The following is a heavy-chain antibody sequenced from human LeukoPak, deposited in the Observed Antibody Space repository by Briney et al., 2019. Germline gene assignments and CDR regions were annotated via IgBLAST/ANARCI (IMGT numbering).Heavy chain of an antibody. Sequence: GGSVRLSCAASGFTFSSHWMHWVRQTPGKGLVWVSRISENRYTTNYADSVKGRFTISRDNAKNTVYLQMNSLRVEDTAVYYCARDIVIGSGSCLDWGQGTLVTVSS. V-gene: IGHV3-74*01. CDR2: ISENRYTT. CDR3: ARDIVIGSGSCLD. CDR1: GFTFSSHW. J-gene: IGHJ4*02. D-gene: IGHD3-10*01.